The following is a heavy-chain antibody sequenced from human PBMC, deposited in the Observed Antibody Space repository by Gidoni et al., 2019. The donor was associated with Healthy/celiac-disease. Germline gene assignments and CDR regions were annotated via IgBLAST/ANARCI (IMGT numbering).Heavy chain of an antibody. CDR3: ARESVDYVWGSYRYQIDY. J-gene: IGHJ4*02. V-gene: IGHV4-59*01. CDR1: GGSISSYY. CDR2: IYYSGST. D-gene: IGHD3-16*02. Sequence: QVQLPDSGPGLVKPSETLSLPCTVSGGSISSYYWSWIRQPPGKGLEWIGYIYYSGSTNYNPSLKSRVTISVDTSKNQFSLKLSSVTAADTAVYYCARESVDYVWGSYRYQIDYWGQGTLVTVSS.